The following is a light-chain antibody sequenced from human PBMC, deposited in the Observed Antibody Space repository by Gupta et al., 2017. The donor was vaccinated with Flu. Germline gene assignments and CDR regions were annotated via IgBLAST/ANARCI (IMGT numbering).Light chain of an antibody. CDR2: WAS. CDR3: QQYYSSPQT. J-gene: IGKJ1*01. CDR1: RSVLYSSNSKNY. Sequence: DIVMTQSPDSLGVSLGERATLQCKSRRSVLYSSNSKNYLAWYQQKPGQPPKLLIYWASTRESGVPDRFSGSGSGTDFTLTISRLQAEDVAIYFCQQYYSSPQTFGQGTKVEIE. V-gene: IGKV4-1*01.